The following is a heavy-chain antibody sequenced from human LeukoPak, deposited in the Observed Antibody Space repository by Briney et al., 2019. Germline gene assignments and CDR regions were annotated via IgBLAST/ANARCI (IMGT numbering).Heavy chain of an antibody. CDR1: GFTVSSNY. CDR3: AKGRVTMVPTGTLDY. CDR2: IYSGGST. J-gene: IGHJ4*02. Sequence: PGGSLRPSCAASGFTVSSNYMSWVRQAPGKGLEWVSVIYSGGSTYYADSVKGRFTISRDNSKNTLYLQMNSLRAEDTAVYYCAKGRVTMVPTGTLDYWGQGTLVTVSS. D-gene: IGHD1-1*01. V-gene: IGHV3-53*05.